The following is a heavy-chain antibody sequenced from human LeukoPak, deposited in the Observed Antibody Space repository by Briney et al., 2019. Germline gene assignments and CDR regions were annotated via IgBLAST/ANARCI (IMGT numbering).Heavy chain of an antibody. Sequence: SETLSLTCTVSGGSISSGGYYWSWIRQHPGKGLEWIGCIYYSGSTYYNPSLKSRVTISVDTSKNQFSLKLSSVTAADTAVYYCARDAVADDAFDIWGQGTMVTVSS. CDR2: IYYSGST. CDR3: ARDAVADDAFDI. D-gene: IGHD6-19*01. CDR1: GGSISSGGYY. J-gene: IGHJ3*02. V-gene: IGHV4-31*03.